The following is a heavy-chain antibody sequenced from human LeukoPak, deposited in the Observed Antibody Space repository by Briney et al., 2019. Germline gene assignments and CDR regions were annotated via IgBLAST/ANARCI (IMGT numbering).Heavy chain of an antibody. D-gene: IGHD5-24*01. CDR1: GFTVSSNY. CDR3: ARGRDGYNYRLDY. Sequence: GSLRLSCAASGFTVSSNYMSWVRPAPGKGLEWVSVIYSGGSTYYADSVKGRFTISRHNSKNTLYLQMNSLRAEDTAVYYCARGRDGYNYRLDYWGQGTLVTVSS. J-gene: IGHJ4*02. CDR2: IYSGGST. V-gene: IGHV3-53*04.